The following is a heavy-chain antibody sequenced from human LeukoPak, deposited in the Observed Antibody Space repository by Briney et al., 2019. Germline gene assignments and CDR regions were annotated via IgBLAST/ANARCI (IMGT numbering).Heavy chain of an antibody. J-gene: IGHJ4*02. Sequence: GGSLRLSCAVSGFTVSSNYMSWVRQAPGKGLEWVSSISSSSSYIYYADSVKGRFTISRDNAKNSLYLQMNSLRAEDTAVYYCAKSLIVATSTVFDYWGQGTLVTVSS. CDR2: ISSSSSYI. V-gene: IGHV3-21*04. CDR1: GFTVSSNY. D-gene: IGHD5-12*01. CDR3: AKSLIVATSTVFDY.